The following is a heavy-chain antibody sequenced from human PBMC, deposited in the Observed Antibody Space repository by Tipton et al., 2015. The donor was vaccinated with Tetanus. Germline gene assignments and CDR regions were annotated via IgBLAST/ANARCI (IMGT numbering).Heavy chain of an antibody. CDR2: ISSSSSYI. CDR1: GFTFSSYS. V-gene: IGHV3-21*04. CDR3: AKDTGVTPHYGMDV. Sequence: GSLRLSCAASGFTFSSYSMNWVRQAAGKGLEWVSSISSSSSYIYYADSVKGRFTISRDNAKNSLYLQMNSLRAEDTALYYCAKDTGVTPHYGMDVWGQGTTVTVSS. J-gene: IGHJ6*02. D-gene: IGHD2-21*02.